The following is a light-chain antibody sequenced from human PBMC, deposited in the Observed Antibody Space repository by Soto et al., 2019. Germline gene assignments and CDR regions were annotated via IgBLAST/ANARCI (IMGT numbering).Light chain of an antibody. V-gene: IGKV1-5*01. CDR3: QQYNTYSPERT. J-gene: IGKJ1*01. CDR2: DAS. CDR1: QSIGRW. Sequence: TPMTQSPSTRAAFVEDRVTITCRASQSIGRWLAWYQQKPGKAPKLLIYDASSLERGVPSRFSGSGSGTEITHTISSLQPDDFATYYRQQYNTYSPERTFGQGTKVDIK.